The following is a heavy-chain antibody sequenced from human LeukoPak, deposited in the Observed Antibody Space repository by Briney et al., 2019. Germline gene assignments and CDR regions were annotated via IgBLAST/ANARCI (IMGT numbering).Heavy chain of an antibody. D-gene: IGHD3-10*01. CDR2: IRSDGSTT. J-gene: IGHJ6*02. Sequence: GGSLRLSCAASGFTFRSYWMHWVRQAPGKGLVWVAHIRSDGSTTSYADSVKGRFSISRDNAKNTLYLQMNSLRVEDTAVYYCARDRAYGMDVWGQGTTVTVSS. CDR3: ARDRAYGMDV. CDR1: GFTFRSYW. V-gene: IGHV3-74*01.